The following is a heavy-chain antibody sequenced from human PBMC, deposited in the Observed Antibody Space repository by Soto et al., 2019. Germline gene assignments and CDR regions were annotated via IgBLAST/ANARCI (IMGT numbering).Heavy chain of an antibody. D-gene: IGHD6-19*01. CDR3: SSSSAWPLDY. CDR2: ISRNGDST. Sequence: LRLSCAASGFTFSTYAMSWVRQAPGKGLEWVSAISRNGDSTYYADSVKGRFTISRDDSKNTLYLQMNSLKTEDTAVYYCSSSSAWPLDYWGQGTLVTVSS. V-gene: IGHV3-23*01. J-gene: IGHJ4*02. CDR1: GFTFSTYA.